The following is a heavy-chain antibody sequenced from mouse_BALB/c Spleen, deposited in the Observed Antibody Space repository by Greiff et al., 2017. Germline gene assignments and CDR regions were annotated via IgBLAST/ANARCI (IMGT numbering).Heavy chain of an antibody. CDR1: GFTFSSYA. CDR2: ISSGGSYT. CDR3: ARDPDSSGFAY. Sequence: EVHLVESGGGLVKPGGSLKLSCAASGFTFSSYAMSWVRQSPEKRLEWVAEISSGGSYTYYPDTVTGRFTISRDNAKNTLYLEMSSLRSEDTAMYYCARDPDSSGFAYWGQGTLVTVSA. J-gene: IGHJ3*01. V-gene: IGHV5-9-4*01. D-gene: IGHD3-2*01.